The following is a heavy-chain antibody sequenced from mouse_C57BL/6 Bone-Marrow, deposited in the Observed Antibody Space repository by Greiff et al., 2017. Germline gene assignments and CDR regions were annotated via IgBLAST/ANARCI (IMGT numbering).Heavy chain of an antibody. Sequence: ESGPGLVKPSQSLSLTCSVTGYSITSGYYWNWIRQFPGNKLEWMGYISYDGSNNYNPSLKNRISITRDTSKNQFFLKLNSVTTEDTATYYCARGKDYGSSFLSYWGQGTTLTVSS. V-gene: IGHV3-6*01. J-gene: IGHJ2*01. CDR2: ISYDGSN. CDR1: GYSITSGYY. D-gene: IGHD1-1*01. CDR3: ARGKDYGSSFLSY.